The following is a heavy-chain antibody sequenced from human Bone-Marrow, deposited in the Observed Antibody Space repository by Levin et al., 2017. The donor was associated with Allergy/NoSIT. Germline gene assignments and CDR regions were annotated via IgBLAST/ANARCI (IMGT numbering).Heavy chain of an antibody. J-gene: IGHJ6*04. CDR1: GFTFSDHY. V-gene: IGHV3-72*01. CDR3: ADVGHSYGLDV. D-gene: IGHD5-12*01. Sequence: QPGGSLRLSCAGSGFTFSDHYIDWVRQAPGKGLEWVGRIANKGGNYNTQYAASMKGRFTISRDDSKNSVYLQMSSLKTEDTAVYYCADVGHSYGLDVWGEGTAVTVSS. CDR2: IANKGGNYNT.